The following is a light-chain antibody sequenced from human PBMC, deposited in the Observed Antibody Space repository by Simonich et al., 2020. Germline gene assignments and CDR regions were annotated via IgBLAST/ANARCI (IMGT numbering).Light chain of an antibody. CDR2: LGS. CDR3: MQALQTPWT. CDR1: QSLLHSNGYNY. V-gene: IGKV2-28*01. Sequence: DIVMTQSPLSLPVTPGEPASLSCRSSQSLLHSNGYNYLDWYLQKPGQSPQLLLYLGSTRASGVPDSFSGSGSGTDFTLKISSVEAEDVGVYYCMQALQTPWTFGQGTKVEIK. J-gene: IGKJ1*01.